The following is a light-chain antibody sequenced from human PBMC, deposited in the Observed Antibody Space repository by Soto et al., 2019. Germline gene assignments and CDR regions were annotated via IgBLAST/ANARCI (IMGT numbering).Light chain of an antibody. J-gene: IGKJ2*01. CDR3: HQYGTSPPYT. CDR2: GPS. Sequence: IVLTQSPGTLSLSPGDRATLSCRASQSVDRNSLAWYQHKRGQPHRLLIYGPSNRATGIPDRFSGSGSGTAFTLTIKRLEPEDFALYFCHQYGTSPPYTFGQGTNLEIK. CDR1: QSVDRNS. V-gene: IGKV3-20*01.